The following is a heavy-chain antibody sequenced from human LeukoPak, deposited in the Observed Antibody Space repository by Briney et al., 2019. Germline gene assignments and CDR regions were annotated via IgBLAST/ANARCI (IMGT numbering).Heavy chain of an antibody. D-gene: IGHD3-10*01. CDR1: GGSISSSSYY. Sequence: SETLSLTCTVSGGSISSSSYYWGWIRQPPGKGLESIGSIYYSGSTYYNPSLKSRVTISVDTSKNQFSLKLSSVTAADTAVYYCASDYGSGGNDYWGQGTLVTVSS. V-gene: IGHV4-39*07. CDR3: ASDYGSGGNDY. CDR2: IYYSGST. J-gene: IGHJ4*02.